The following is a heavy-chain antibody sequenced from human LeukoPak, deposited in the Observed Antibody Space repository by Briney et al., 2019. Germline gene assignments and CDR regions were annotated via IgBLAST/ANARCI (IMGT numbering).Heavy chain of an antibody. CDR3: AREEQELVRDYYYYMDV. V-gene: IGHV3-30*01. D-gene: IGHD1-26*01. Sequence: GGSLRLSCAASGFIFSNFAMHWVRQAPGKGLEWVALISFDGSHTYHADSMKGRFTISRDNSRNVLYLQMTSLRGDDSAVYYCAREEQELVRDYYYYMDVWGKGTTVTVSS. CDR2: ISFDGSHT. CDR1: GFIFSNFA. J-gene: IGHJ6*03.